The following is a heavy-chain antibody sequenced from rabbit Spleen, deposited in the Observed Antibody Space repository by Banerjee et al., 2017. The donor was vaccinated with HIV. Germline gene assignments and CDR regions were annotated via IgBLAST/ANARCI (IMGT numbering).Heavy chain of an antibody. V-gene: IGHV1S47*01. CDR3: ARDGAGGSYFAL. CDR2: IDPIFGIT. J-gene: IGHJ6*01. Sequence: QEQLKETGGGLVQPGGSLTLSCTASGFDFSSYWMSWVRQAPGKGLEWIGYIDPIFGITYYANWVNGRFFISRENAQNTVFLQMTSLTAADTATYFCARDGAGGSYFALWGQGTLVTVS. CDR1: GFDFSSYW. D-gene: IGHD8-1*01.